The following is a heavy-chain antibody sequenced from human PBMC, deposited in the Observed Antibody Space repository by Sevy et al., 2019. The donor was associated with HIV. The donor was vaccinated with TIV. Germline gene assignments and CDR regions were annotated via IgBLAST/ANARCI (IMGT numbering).Heavy chain of an antibody. CDR3: AGEWGEGGYGSGWYRSSSAFDI. Sequence: GGSLRLSCAASGFTFSSYSMNWVRQAPGKGLEWVSSISSSSSYIYYADSVKGRFTISRDNAKNSLYLQMNSLRAEDTAVEYCAGEWGEGGYGSGWYRSSSAFDIWGQGTMVTVSS. J-gene: IGHJ3*02. CDR1: GFTFSSYS. D-gene: IGHD6-19*01. CDR2: ISSSSSYI. V-gene: IGHV3-21*01.